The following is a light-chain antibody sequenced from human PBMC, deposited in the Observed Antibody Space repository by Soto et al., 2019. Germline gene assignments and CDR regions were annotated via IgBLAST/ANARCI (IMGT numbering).Light chain of an antibody. J-gene: IGLJ2*01. V-gene: IGLV2-14*01. CDR2: EVS. Sequence: QSVLTQPASVSGSPGQSITISCTGTSSDVGGYNYVSWYQQHPGKAPKLMISEVSNRPSGVSNRFSGSKSGNTASLTISGLQAEDEAEYYCSSYRSSSTPVVFGGGTKVT. CDR1: SSDVGGYNY. CDR3: SSYRSSSTPVV.